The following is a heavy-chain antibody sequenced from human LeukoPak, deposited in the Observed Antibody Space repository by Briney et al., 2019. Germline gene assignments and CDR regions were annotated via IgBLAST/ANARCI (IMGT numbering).Heavy chain of an antibody. CDR3: ASLGGPIAVAGTGY. CDR1: GGSFSGYY. J-gene: IGHJ4*02. Sequence: SGTPSLTSAVYGGSFSGYYWSWIRQRPGKGLEWSGEINHSGSTNYNPSLKSRVIISVDTTKTQFSLKLSSVTDADTAVYYCASLGGPIAVAGTGYWGQGTLVNVSS. CDR2: INHSGST. D-gene: IGHD6-19*01. V-gene: IGHV4-34*01.